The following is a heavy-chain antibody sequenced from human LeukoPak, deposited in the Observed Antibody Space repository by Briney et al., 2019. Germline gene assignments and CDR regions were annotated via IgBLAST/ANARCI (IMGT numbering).Heavy chain of an antibody. CDR1: GYNFTSYW. CDR3: ARGSGSYGDAFDI. V-gene: IGHV5-51*01. CDR2: IYPGDSYT. Sequence: RHGASLQISCEGSGYNFTSYWIGWVRQVPGKGLEGMGIIYPGDSYTRYSPSFQGLVTISADKSISTAYLQWSSLKASDTAMYYCARGSGSYGDAFDIWGQGTMVTVSS. D-gene: IGHD1-26*01. J-gene: IGHJ3*02.